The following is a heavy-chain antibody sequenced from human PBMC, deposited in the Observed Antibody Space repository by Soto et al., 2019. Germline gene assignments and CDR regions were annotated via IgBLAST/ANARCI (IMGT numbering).Heavy chain of an antibody. Sequence: ASETLSLTCTVSGGSISSYYLSWIRQPPGKGLEWIGYIYYSGSTNYNPSLKSRVTISVDTSKNQFSLRLSSVTAADTAVYYCARGEWDYYDSSGYPLDYWGQGTLVTVSS. D-gene: IGHD3-22*01. J-gene: IGHJ4*02. CDR1: GGSISSYY. CDR2: IYYSGST. CDR3: ARGEWDYYDSSGYPLDY. V-gene: IGHV4-59*01.